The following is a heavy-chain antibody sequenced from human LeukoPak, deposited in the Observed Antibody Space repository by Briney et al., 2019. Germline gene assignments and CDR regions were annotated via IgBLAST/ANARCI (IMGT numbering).Heavy chain of an antibody. CDR1: GYTFTGYY. Sequence: ASVKVSCKASGYTFTGYYMHWLRQAPGQGLEWMGWIHPNSGDTNCAQRFQGRVSLTRDTSISTAYMELSSLRSDDTAVYYCARDHNWGPDYWGQGTLVSVSS. CDR3: ARDHNWGPDY. D-gene: IGHD7-27*01. V-gene: IGHV1-2*02. CDR2: IHPNSGDT. J-gene: IGHJ4*02.